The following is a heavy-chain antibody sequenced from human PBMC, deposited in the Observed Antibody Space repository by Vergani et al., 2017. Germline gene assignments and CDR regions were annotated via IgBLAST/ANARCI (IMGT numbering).Heavy chain of an antibody. CDR2: ISSSSSTI. CDR1: GFTFSSYS. J-gene: IGHJ3*02. V-gene: IGHV3-48*01. D-gene: IGHD2-21*02. Sequence: EVQLVESGGGLVQPGGSLRLSCAASGFTFSSYSMNWVRQAPGKGLEWVSYISSSSSTIYYADSVKGRFTISRDNAKNSLYLQLNSLRAEDTAVYYCARDCGGDCYDPGAFDIWGQGTMVTVSS. CDR3: ARDCGGDCYDPGAFDI.